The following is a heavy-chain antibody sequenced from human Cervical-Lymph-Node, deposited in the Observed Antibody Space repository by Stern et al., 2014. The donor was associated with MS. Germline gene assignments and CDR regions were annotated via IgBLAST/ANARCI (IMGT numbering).Heavy chain of an antibody. D-gene: IGHD5-18*01. CDR3: ARDKEDTNMAFRYFDN. CDR1: GGSVSSGRFD. V-gene: IGHV4-61*02. J-gene: IGHJ4*02. CDR2: LYTTGST. Sequence: QVHLVESGPGLVKPSQTLSLTCNVSGGSVSSGRFDWGWIRPPAGKGLEWIVRLYTTGSTYNNPSLNSRASISIDTSKNQFSLKLPSVTAADTAVYYCARDKEDTNMAFRYFDNWGQGTLVTVSS.